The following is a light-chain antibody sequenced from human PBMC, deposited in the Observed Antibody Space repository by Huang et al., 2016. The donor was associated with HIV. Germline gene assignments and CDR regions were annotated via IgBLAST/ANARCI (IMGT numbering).Light chain of an antibody. CDR3: QQYNDWPRS. CDR1: QNINTN. Sequence: EIVMTQSPGTLSVAPGERATLSCRASQNINTNLAWFQQKPGQAPRLLIYAASTRTADFPARVSGRGSRTEFTLTISSLQSEDIAVYYCQQYNDWPRSFGQGTKVEIK. V-gene: IGKV3-15*01. CDR2: AAS. J-gene: IGKJ1*01.